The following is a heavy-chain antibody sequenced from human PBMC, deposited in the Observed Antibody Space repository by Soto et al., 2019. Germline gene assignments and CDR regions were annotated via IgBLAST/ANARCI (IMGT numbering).Heavy chain of an antibody. CDR3: ARGYDVVRVPVAIRVGYFDH. CDR2: ISATGIDI. V-gene: IGHV3-21*01. Sequence: EVDLVESGGGLAKPGGALRRSCTDSGFTFSSHTMNWVRQAPGKGLEWVSSISATGIDIYYGDSVMGRLTISRDNAKNALYLQLNNLRVEDTAVYYCARGYDVVRVPVAIRVGYFDHWGQGTVVTVSS. D-gene: IGHD3-16*01. J-gene: IGHJ4*02. CDR1: GFTFSSHT.